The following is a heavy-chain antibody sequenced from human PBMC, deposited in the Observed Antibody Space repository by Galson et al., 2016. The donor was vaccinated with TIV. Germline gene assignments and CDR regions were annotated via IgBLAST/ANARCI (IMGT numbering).Heavy chain of an antibody. J-gene: IGHJ3*01. Sequence: SVKVSCKVSGDSLSDLSMHWVRQAPGKGLEWMAGFDPEQHKKIYAQKLEGRVTLTDDTSTDTAFLELSSLSFEDTAVYYCARSRSLDNLDAFDVWGQGTMVLVSS. D-gene: IGHD1-14*01. CDR3: ARSRSLDNLDAFDV. V-gene: IGHV1-24*01. CDR1: GDSLSDLS. CDR2: FDPEQHKK.